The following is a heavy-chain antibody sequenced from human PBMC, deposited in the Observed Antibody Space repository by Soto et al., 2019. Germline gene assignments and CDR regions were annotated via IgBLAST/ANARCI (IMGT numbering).Heavy chain of an antibody. CDR2: IIPILGIA. V-gene: IGHV1-69*02. D-gene: IGHD6-19*01. CDR1: GGTFSSYT. Sequence: QVQLVQSGAEVKKPGSSVKVSCKASGGTFSSYTISWVRQAPGQGLEWMGRIIPILGIANYAQKFQGRVTXTXDXSTSTAYMELSSLRSEDTAVYYCAATVADRNDAFDIWGQGTMVTVSS. J-gene: IGHJ3*02. CDR3: AATVADRNDAFDI.